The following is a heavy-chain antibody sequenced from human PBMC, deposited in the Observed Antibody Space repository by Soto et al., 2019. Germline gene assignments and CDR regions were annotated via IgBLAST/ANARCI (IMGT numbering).Heavy chain of an antibody. CDR2: FGVSIPYI. J-gene: IGHJ4*02. CDR1: GFTFSSYN. CDR3: AKAPGEYNYGGYFNS. D-gene: IGHD5-18*01. Sequence: GGSLRLSCAASGFTFSSYNMNWVRQAPGKGLEWVSSFGVSIPYIYYADSVKGRFTISRDNAKNSLFLQMNSLRAEDKAVYYCAKAPGEYNYGGYFNSWGQGTLVTVSS. V-gene: IGHV3-21*01.